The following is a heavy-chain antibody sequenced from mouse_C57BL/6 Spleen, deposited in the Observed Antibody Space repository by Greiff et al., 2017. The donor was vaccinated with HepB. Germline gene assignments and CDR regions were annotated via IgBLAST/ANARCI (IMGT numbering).Heavy chain of an antibody. CDR2: IYPRSGNT. CDR1: GYTFTSYG. CDR3: ASFYDYDQAWFAY. V-gene: IGHV1-81*01. J-gene: IGHJ3*01. Sequence: VQLQQSGAELARPGASVKLSCKASGYTFTSYGISWVKQRTGQGLEWIGEIYPRSGNTYYNEKFKGKATLTADKSSSTAYMELRSLTSEDSAVYFCASFYDYDQAWFAYWGQGTLVTVSA. D-gene: IGHD2-4*01.